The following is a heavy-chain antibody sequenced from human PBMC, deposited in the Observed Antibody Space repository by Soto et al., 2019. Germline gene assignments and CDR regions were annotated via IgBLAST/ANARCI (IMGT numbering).Heavy chain of an antibody. J-gene: IGHJ4*02. V-gene: IGHV4-34*01. Sequence: QVQLQQWGAGLLKPSETLSLTCAVYGGSFSGYSWTWIRQPPGTGLEWIGEINHTGSTNYNPSLKSRVTISLDTPKNQFSLKLTSVTAADTAVYYCARDKITGLFDYWGQGTLVTASS. CDR3: ARDKITGLFDY. CDR2: INHTGST. D-gene: IGHD2-8*02. CDR1: GGSFSGYS.